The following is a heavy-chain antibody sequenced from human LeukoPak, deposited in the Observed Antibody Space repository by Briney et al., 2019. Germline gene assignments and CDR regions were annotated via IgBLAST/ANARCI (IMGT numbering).Heavy chain of an antibody. J-gene: IGHJ6*03. CDR2: SSAYNGNT. CDR1: GYTFTSYG. D-gene: IGHD5-18*01. CDR3: ARDNTAMDNYYYYYYMDV. Sequence: ASVKVSCKASGYTFTSYGISWVRQAPGQGLEWMGWSSAYNGNTNYAQKLQGRVTMTTDTSTSTAYMELRSLRSDDTAVYYCARDNTAMDNYYYYYYMDVWGKGTTVTVSS. V-gene: IGHV1-18*01.